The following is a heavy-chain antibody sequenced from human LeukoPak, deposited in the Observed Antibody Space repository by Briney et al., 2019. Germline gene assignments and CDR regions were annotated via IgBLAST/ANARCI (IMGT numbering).Heavy chain of an antibody. V-gene: IGHV3-11*06. CDR1: GFTFSGYD. J-gene: IGHJ5*02. CDR3: ARGGRNDLRSWFDP. D-gene: IGHD1-14*01. Sequence: GGSLRLSCAGSGFTFSGYDMIWIRQAPGKGLEWVAHMSSSSLKYTRYAESVKGRFTISRDNAKNTVYLEMGSLTTNDTALYYCARGGRNDLRSWFDPWGQGTLVTVSS. CDR2: MSSSSLK.